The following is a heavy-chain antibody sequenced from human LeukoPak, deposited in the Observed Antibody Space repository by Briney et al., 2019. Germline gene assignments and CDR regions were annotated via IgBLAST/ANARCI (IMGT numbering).Heavy chain of an antibody. D-gene: IGHD6-19*01. J-gene: IGHJ4*02. CDR2: INHNGNVN. V-gene: IGHV3-7*03. CDR3: AKDLGSIAVDYFDY. CDR1: GFTFSSYW. Sequence: GGSLRLSCAASGFTFSSYWMNWARQAPGKGLEWVASINHNGNVNYYVDSVKGRFTISRDNAKNSLYLQMSNLRAEDTAVYFCAKDLGSIAVDYFDYWGQGTLVTVSS.